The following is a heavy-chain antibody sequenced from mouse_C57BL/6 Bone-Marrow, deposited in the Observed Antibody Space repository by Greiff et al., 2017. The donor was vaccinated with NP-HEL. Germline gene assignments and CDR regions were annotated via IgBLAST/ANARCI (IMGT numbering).Heavy chain of an antibody. V-gene: IGHV5-12*01. Sequence: EVKLMESGGGLVQPGGSLKLSCAASGFTFSDYYMYWVRQTPEKRLEWVAYISNGGGSTYYPDTVKGRFTISRDNAKNTLYLQMSRLKSEDTAMYYCARKGDSNSWFAYWGQGTLVTVSA. J-gene: IGHJ3*01. CDR3: ARKGDSNSWFAY. CDR1: GFTFSDYY. CDR2: ISNGGGST. D-gene: IGHD2-5*01.